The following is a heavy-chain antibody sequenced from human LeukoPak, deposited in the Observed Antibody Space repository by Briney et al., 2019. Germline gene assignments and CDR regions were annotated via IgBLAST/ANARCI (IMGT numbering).Heavy chain of an antibody. CDR2: INPNSGGT. D-gene: IGHD3-3*01. V-gene: IGHV1-2*02. CDR1: AYTFTVNY. Sequence: ASVTLSFSSSAYTFTVNYMHWVRQAPGQGLEWMGWINPNSGGTNYAQKFQGRVTMTRDTSISTAYMELSRLRSDDTAVYYCARGGFSGSGYYLYWGQGTLVTVSS. J-gene: IGHJ4*02. CDR3: ARGGFSGSGYYLY.